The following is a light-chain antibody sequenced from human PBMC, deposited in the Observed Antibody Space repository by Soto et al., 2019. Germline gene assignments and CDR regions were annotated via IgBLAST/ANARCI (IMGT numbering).Light chain of an antibody. CDR2: DVS. V-gene: IGLV2-14*01. Sequence: QSALTQPASVSGSPGQSITISCTGTSSDVGGYNFVSWYQQHPGTAPKLMIYDVSNRPSGVSNRFSGSKSGNTASLTISGLQPEDEADYYCSSYTGSTTVVFGGGTQLTVL. CDR1: SSDVGGYNF. J-gene: IGLJ2*01. CDR3: SSYTGSTTVV.